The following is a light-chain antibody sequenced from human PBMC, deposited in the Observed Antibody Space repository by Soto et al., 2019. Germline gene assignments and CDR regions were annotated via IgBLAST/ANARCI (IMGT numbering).Light chain of an antibody. Sequence: QSALTQPRSVSGSPGQSVTISCTGTSNDVGGYNYVSWYQQHPGKAPKLMIYDVSKRPSGVPDRFSGSKSGNTASLTISGLQAEDEADYYCCSYAGSSPYVFGTGTKLTVL. CDR2: DVS. CDR3: CSYAGSSPYV. J-gene: IGLJ1*01. V-gene: IGLV2-11*01. CDR1: SNDVGGYNY.